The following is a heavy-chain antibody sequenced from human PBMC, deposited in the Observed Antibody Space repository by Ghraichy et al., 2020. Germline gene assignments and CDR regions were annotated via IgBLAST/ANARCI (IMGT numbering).Heavy chain of an antibody. CDR3: ARATLRDGMDV. V-gene: IGHV4-34*01. CDR1: GGSFSGYY. CDR2: INQSGRT. D-gene: IGHD3-16*01. Sequence: GSLRLSCAVYGGSFSGYYWTWIRQPPGKGLEWIGEINQSGRTNYNPSLKSRVTISVHTSTNKFSLRLSSVTAADTAVYYCARATLRDGMDVWGQGTTVTVSS. J-gene: IGHJ6*02.